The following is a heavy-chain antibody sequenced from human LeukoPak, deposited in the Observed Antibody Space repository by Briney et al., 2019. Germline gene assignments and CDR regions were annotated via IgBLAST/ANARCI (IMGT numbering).Heavy chain of an antibody. CDR1: GFTFSSYA. J-gene: IGHJ4*02. CDR2: INGRGGST. D-gene: IGHD4-23*01. Sequence: GGSLRLSCAASGFTFSSYAMSWVRQAPGKGLEGVSAINGRGGSTYYADPVKGRFTISRDNSKNTLYLQMTSLRAEDTAVYYCAKDLGTTVVTVHYWGQGTLVTVSS. CDR3: AKDLGTTVVTVHY. V-gene: IGHV3-23*01.